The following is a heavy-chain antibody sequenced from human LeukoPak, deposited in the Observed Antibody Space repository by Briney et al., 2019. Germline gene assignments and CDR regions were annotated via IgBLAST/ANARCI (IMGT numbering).Heavy chain of an antibody. CDR1: GFTFSSYW. CDR3: SRTLFGLVNY. Sequence: GGSLRLSCAASGFTFSSYWMHWVRQAPGKGLVWVSRINSDGSTTSYMDSVKGRFTISRQNAKNTVYLQMNSLRAEDAAVYYCSRTLFGLVNYWRQGTLVIVSS. V-gene: IGHV3-74*01. D-gene: IGHD3/OR15-3a*01. J-gene: IGHJ4*02. CDR2: INSDGSTT.